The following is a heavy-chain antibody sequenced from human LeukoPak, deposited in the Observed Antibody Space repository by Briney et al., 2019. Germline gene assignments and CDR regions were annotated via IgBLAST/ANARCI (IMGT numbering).Heavy chain of an antibody. J-gene: IGHJ6*03. CDR1: GFTFSSYS. Sequence: GGSLRLSCAASGFTFSSYSMNWVRQAPGKGLEWVSSISSSSSYIYYADSVKGRFTISRDNAKNSLYLQMNSLRAEDTAVYYCAKGQVEGATNYYYYYMDVRGKGTTVTVSS. V-gene: IGHV3-21*01. D-gene: IGHD1-26*01. CDR3: AKGQVEGATNYYYYYMDV. CDR2: ISSSSSYI.